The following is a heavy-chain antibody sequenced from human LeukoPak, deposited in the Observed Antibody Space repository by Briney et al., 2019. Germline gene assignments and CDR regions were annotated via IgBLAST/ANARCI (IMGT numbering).Heavy chain of an antibody. CDR2: IIPILGIA. CDR3: ARVHSSSRGWDV. Sequence: SVKVSCKASGATFSSYTICMVRQVPGPGLEWVGRIIPILGIANYAQKFQGRVTITADKSTSTAYMELSSLRSEDTAVYYCARVHSSSRGWDVWGQGTTVTVSS. D-gene: IGHD6-13*01. V-gene: IGHV1-69*02. CDR1: GATFSSYT. J-gene: IGHJ6*02.